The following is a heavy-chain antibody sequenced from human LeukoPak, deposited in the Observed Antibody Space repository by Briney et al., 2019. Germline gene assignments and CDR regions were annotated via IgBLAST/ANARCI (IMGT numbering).Heavy chain of an antibody. V-gene: IGHV4-59*01. D-gene: IGHD3-10*01. Sequence: PSETLSLTCTVSGGSISGYYWSWIRQPPGKGLEWIGYIYYSGSTNYNPSLKSRVTISVDTSKNQFSLKLTSVTAADTAVYYCARGFGDWGLSWFDSWGQGTLVTVSS. J-gene: IGHJ5*01. CDR3: ARGFGDWGLSWFDS. CDR2: IYYSGST. CDR1: GGSISGYY.